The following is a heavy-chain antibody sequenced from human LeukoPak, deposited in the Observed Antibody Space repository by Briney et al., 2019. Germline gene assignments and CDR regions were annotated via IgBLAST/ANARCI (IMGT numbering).Heavy chain of an antibody. CDR2: FHYSGST. J-gene: IGHJ2*01. CDR3: ARDQVAAADWYFDL. Sequence: PSETLSLTCSVSGGSISSSSYYWGWIRQPPGKGLEWIGTFHYSGSTYYNPSLKSRVTISVNMSKNQFSLKLISVTAADTAVYYCARDQVAAADWYFDLWGRGTLVTVSS. CDR1: GGSISSSSYY. D-gene: IGHD6-13*01. V-gene: IGHV4-39*07.